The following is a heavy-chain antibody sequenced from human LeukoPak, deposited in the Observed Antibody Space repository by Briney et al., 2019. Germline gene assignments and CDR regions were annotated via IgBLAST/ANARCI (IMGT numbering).Heavy chain of an antibody. CDR3: AAENSYDPVTYYFPSVY. D-gene: IGHD3-10*01. CDR2: TYTSGST. CDR1: GGSISGGTYY. V-gene: IGHV4-61*02. Sequence: PSETLSLTCTVSGGSISGGTYYWSWIRQPAGKGLEWIGRTYTSGSTNYNPSLKSRVSISVDTSKNQFSLKLSSVTAAPTAVYYCAAENSYDPVTYYFPSVYWGEGTLLPVSS. J-gene: IGHJ4*02.